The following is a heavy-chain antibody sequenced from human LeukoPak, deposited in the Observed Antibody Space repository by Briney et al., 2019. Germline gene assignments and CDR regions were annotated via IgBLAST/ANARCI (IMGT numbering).Heavy chain of an antibody. V-gene: IGHV4-39*01. J-gene: IGHJ4*02. CDR2: IYYSGST. CDR1: GGSISSSSYY. CDR3: ASFTMVRGVKF. D-gene: IGHD3-10*01. Sequence: PETLSLTCTVSGGSISSSSYYWGWIRQPPGKGLEWIGSIYYSGSTYYNPSLKSRVTISVDTSKNQFSLKLSSATAADTAVYYCASFTMVRGVKFWGQGTLVTVSS.